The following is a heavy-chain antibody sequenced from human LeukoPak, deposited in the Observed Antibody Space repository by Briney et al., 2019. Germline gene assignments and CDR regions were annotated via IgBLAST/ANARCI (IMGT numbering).Heavy chain of an antibody. CDR1: GGSFSDYY. CDR2: INHSGST. D-gene: IGHD6-19*01. Sequence: SETLSPTCAVYGGSFSDYYWSWIRQPPGKGLEWIGEINHSGSTNYNPSLKSRVTISVDTSKNQFSLKLSSVTAADTAVYYCARHYSSGWLGDYWGQGTLAAVSS. J-gene: IGHJ4*02. V-gene: IGHV4-34*01. CDR3: ARHYSSGWLGDY.